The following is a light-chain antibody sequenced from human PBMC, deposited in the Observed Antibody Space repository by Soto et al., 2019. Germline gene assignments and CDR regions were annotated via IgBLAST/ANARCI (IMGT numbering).Light chain of an antibody. V-gene: IGKV1-39*01. CDR1: QSINNN. CDR2: AAS. CDR3: QHYGTSWWT. J-gene: IGKJ1*01. Sequence: DIQMTQSPSSLSASVGDRVSVTCRTSQSINNNLNWYQQKPGKAPKLLIYAASSLQSGVPSRFSSSGSETDFTLTISRLEPEDFAVYYCQHYGTSWWTFGQGTKVDI.